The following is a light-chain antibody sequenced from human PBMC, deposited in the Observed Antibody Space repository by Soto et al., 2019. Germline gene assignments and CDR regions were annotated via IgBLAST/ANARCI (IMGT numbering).Light chain of an antibody. CDR2: GNS. V-gene: IGLV1-40*01. J-gene: IGLJ1*01. CDR1: SSKICAGFE. CDR3: QSYDSSLSAYV. Sequence: QFVLTQAPSLSSAPGYSETIFCTSSSSKICAGFEVHWYQQLQVKAPKLLVYGNSNRPPGVPDRFSRSKSGTSAPLAVTGLQAEDEADYYCQSYDSSLSAYVFGTGTKVTVL.